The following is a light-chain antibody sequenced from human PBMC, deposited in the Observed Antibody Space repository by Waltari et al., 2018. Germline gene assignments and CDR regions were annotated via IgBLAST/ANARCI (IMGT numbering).Light chain of an antibody. CDR1: SSDVGNFNL. J-gene: IGLJ1*01. CDR3: CSYAGSRTYV. V-gene: IGLV2-23*02. Sequence: QSALTQPASVSGSPGQSITISCTGTSSDVGNFNLVSWYQHHPGKVPKLIIYEVSKRPSGVSNPLPGSKSGKPTSLTISGLRAEDEADYYCCSYAGSRTYVFGTGTKVTVL. CDR2: EVS.